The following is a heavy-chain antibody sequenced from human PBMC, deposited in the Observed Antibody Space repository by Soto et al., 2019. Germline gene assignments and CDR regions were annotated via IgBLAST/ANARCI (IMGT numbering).Heavy chain of an antibody. CDR3: ARDRLRGYDPAFDY. CDR1: GFTFSDYD. D-gene: IGHD5-12*01. Sequence: QVILVESGGGMVKPGGSLRLSCAASGFTFSDYDMNWFRQVPGKGLEWVSLISGSGRTTYHADSVKGRFTISRDNAKNSLYLQMDSLRAEDPAVYYCARDRLRGYDPAFDYWGQGTLVTVSS. V-gene: IGHV3-11*01. CDR2: ISGSGRTT. J-gene: IGHJ4*02.